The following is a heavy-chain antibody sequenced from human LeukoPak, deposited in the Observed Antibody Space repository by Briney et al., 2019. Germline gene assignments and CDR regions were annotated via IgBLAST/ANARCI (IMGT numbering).Heavy chain of an antibody. CDR2: IIPILGIA. D-gene: IGHD3-9*01. V-gene: IGHV1-69*04. CDR3: ARDSYFAERDFDY. CDR1: GGTFSSYA. J-gene: IGHJ4*02. Sequence: EASVKVSCKASGGTFSSYAISWVRQAPGQGLEWMGRIIPILGIANYAQKFQGRVTITADKSTSTAYMELSSLRSEDTAVYYCARDSYFAERDFDYWGQGTLVTVSS.